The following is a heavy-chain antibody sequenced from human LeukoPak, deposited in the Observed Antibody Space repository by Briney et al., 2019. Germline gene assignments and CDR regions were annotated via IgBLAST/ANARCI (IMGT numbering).Heavy chain of an antibody. CDR1: GGSISSGDYY. CDR2: IYYSGST. D-gene: IGHD2-21*02. Sequence: SQTLSLTCTVSGGSISSGDYYWSWIRQPPGKGLEWIGYIYYSGSTYYNPSLKSRVTISVDTSKNQFSLKLSSVTAADTAVYYCARDGDRLPHNWFDPWGQGTLVTVSS. CDR3: ARDGDRLPHNWFDP. V-gene: IGHV4-30-4*08. J-gene: IGHJ5*02.